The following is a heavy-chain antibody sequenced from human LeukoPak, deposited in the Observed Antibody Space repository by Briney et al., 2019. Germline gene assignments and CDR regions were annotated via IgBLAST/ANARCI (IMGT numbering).Heavy chain of an antibody. CDR2: IWYDGSNK. V-gene: IGHV3-33*06. Sequence: GESLRLSCAASGFTFSSYGMHWVRQAPGKGLEWVAVIWYDGSNKYYADSVKGRFTISRDDSENTLYLQMNSLRAEDTAVYYCAKRRDGFDIWGQGTMVTVSS. J-gene: IGHJ3*02. CDR1: GFTFSSYG. CDR3: AKRRDGFDI.